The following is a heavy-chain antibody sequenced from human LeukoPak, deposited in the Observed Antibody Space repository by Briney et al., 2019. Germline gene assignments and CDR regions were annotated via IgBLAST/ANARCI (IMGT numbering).Heavy chain of an antibody. CDR3: ARVSATVGAGKRGEFDY. V-gene: IGHV4-59*01. D-gene: IGHD4-23*01. J-gene: IGHJ4*02. Sequence: LWSRVTISVDTSKNQFSLKLSSVTAADTAVYYCARVSATVGAGKRGEFDYWGQGTLVTVSS.